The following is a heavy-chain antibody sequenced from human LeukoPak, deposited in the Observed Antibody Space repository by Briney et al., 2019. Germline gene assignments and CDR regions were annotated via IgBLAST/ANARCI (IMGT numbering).Heavy chain of an antibody. J-gene: IGHJ3*02. CDR3: AIRTGTTSRPFDI. CDR2: FDPEDGET. D-gene: IGHD1-7*01. CDR1: GYTLTELS. Sequence: ASVKVSCKVSGYTLTELSMHWVRQAPGKGLEWMGGFDPEDGETIYAQKFQGRVTMTEDTSTDTAYMGLGSLRSEDTAVYYCAIRTGTTSRPFDIWGQGTMVTVSS. V-gene: IGHV1-24*01.